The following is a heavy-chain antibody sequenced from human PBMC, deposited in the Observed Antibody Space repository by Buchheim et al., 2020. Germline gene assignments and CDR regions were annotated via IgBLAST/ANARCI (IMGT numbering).Heavy chain of an antibody. J-gene: IGHJ4*02. D-gene: IGHD2-8*02. CDR1: DGSISSSDYY. V-gene: IGHV4-39*07. Sequence: QLLLQESGPGLVKPSETLSLTCSVSDGSISSSDYYWGWIRQPPGKGLEWIGSIYNSGRTHYHPSLESRVSISVDTSKNQVPLKLTFVTAADTAVYYCARGFFYHSTDDFWGQG. CDR3: ARGFFYHSTDDF. CDR2: IYNSGRT.